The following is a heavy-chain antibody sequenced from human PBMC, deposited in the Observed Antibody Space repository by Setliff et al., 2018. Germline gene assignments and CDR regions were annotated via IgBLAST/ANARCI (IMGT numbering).Heavy chain of an antibody. D-gene: IGHD6-25*01. CDR1: GFTFTNYA. CDR2: ISGDGDST. Sequence: PGGSLRLSCAASGFTFTNYAMNWVRQAPGKGLEWVSTISGDGDSTYYADSVMGRFTISRDNSKNPLYLQLNSLRVEDTAVYYRANYEQRPRNLDYWGQGTLVTVSS. CDR3: ANYEQRPRNLDY. J-gene: IGHJ4*02. V-gene: IGHV3-23*01.